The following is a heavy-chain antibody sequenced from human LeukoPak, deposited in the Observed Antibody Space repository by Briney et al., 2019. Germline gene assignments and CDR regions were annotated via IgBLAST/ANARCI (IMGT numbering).Heavy chain of an antibody. CDR1: GFTFSSYA. J-gene: IGHJ5*02. Sequence: GGSLRLSCVASGFTFSSYAMSWVRQAPGKGLEWVSAISGSGGSTYYADSVKGRFTISRDNSKNTLYLQMNSLRAEDTAVYYCARDIVVVPAAIEGTGVWFDPWGQGTLVTVSS. CDR2: ISGSGGST. CDR3: ARDIVVVPAAIEGTGVWFDP. V-gene: IGHV3-23*01. D-gene: IGHD2-2*02.